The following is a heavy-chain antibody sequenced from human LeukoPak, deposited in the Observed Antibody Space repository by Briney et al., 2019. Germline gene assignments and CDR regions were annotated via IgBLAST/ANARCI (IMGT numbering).Heavy chain of an antibody. V-gene: IGHV3-7*01. CDR3: VREEGS. Sequence: PGGSLRLSCAASGFTFSNYWMSWVRQAPGKGLEWVANIKEDGSEKYYVDSVKGRFTISRDNAKNSLYLQMNTLRGEDTAVYYCVREEGSWGQGTLVTVSS. J-gene: IGHJ4*02. CDR2: IKEDGSEK. D-gene: IGHD6-6*01. CDR1: GFTFSNYW.